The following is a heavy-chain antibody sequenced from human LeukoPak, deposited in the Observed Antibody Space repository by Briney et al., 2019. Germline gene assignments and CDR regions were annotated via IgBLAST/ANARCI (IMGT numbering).Heavy chain of an antibody. CDR2: ISAYNGNT. CDR3: ARGESGSYYSSIDY. D-gene: IGHD3-10*01. CDR1: GYTFTSYG. V-gene: IGHV1-18*01. Sequence: ASVKVSCKASGYTFTSYGISWVRQAPGQGLEWMGWISAYNGNTNYAQKLQGRVTMTTDTSTSTAYMELRRLRSDDTAVYYCARGESGSYYSSIDYWGQGTLVTVSS. J-gene: IGHJ4*02.